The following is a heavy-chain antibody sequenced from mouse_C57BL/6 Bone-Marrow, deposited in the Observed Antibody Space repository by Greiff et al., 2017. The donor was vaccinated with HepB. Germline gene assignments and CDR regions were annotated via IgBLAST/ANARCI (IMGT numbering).Heavy chain of an antibody. CDR2: IDPSDSYT. Sequence: QVQLQQPGAELVKPGASVKLSCKASGYTFTSYWMHWVKQRPGQGLEWIGEIDPSDSYTNYNQKFKGKATLTVDTSSSTAYMQLSSLTSEDSAVYYCARGLTYWGQGTTLTVSS. CDR3: ARGLTY. V-gene: IGHV1-50*01. D-gene: IGHD2-4*01. CDR1: GYTFTSYW. J-gene: IGHJ2*01.